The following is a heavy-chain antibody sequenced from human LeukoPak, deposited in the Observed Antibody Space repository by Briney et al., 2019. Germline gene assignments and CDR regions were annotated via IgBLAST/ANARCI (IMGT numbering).Heavy chain of an antibody. D-gene: IGHD3-10*01. J-gene: IGHJ3*02. Sequence: SETLSLTCTVSGGSISSSTYYWGWIRQPPGMGLEWLGSMYYSGSTYHNPSLKSRVTMSVDTSKNQCSLKLSSVTAADTAVYYCARWGPPGVRGVIAIWGQGTMVTVSS. CDR1: GGSISSSTYY. CDR3: ARWGPPGVRGVIAI. CDR2: MYYSGST. V-gene: IGHV4-39*07.